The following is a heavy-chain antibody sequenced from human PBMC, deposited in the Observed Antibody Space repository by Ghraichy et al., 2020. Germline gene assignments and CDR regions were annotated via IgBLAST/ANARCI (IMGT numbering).Heavy chain of an antibody. CDR3: ARVTSGSYGDGADY. J-gene: IGHJ4*02. D-gene: IGHD5-18*01. V-gene: IGHV3-21*01. Sequence: GGSLRLSCAASGFTFSSYSMNWVRQAPGKGLEWVSSITGSSSYIYYADSVKGRFTISRDNAKNSLYLQMNSLRAGDTAVYYCARVTSGSYGDGADYWGQGTLVTVSS. CDR2: ITGSSSYI. CDR1: GFTFSSYS.